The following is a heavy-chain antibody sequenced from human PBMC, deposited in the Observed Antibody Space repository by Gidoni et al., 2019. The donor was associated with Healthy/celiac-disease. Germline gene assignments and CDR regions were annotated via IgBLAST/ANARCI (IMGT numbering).Heavy chain of an antibody. CDR1: GGSFSYYY. Sequence: QVQLQQWGAGLLKPSETLSLTCAVYGGSFSYYYWSWIRQPPGKGLEWIGEINHSGSTNYNPSLKSRVTISVDTSKNQFSLKLSSVTAADTAVYYCARGRPLSSATMVRGDPAVVVDYWGQGTLVTVSS. V-gene: IGHV4-34*01. J-gene: IGHJ4*02. D-gene: IGHD3-10*01. CDR3: ARGRPLSSATMVRGDPAVVVDY. CDR2: INHSGST.